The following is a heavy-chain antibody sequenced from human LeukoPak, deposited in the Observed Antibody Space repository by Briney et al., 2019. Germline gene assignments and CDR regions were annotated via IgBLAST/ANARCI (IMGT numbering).Heavy chain of an antibody. D-gene: IGHD2-2*01. CDR2: IYYSGST. CDR3: ARTACSSTSCLYYYYGMVV. V-gene: IGHV4-4*02. CDR1: GGSISSSNW. Sequence: SETLSLTCAVSGGSISSSNWWSWVRQPPGKGLEWIGYIYYSGSTNYNPSLKSRVTISVDTSKNQFSLKLSSVTAADTAVYYCARTACSSTSCLYYYYGMVVWGQGTTVTVSS. J-gene: IGHJ6*02.